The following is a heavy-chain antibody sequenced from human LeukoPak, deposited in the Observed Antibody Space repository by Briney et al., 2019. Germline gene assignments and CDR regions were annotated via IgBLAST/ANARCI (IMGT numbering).Heavy chain of an antibody. CDR3: ATGIDYNDSSDYVLG. D-gene: IGHD3-22*01. CDR2: FDPEDIEK. V-gene: IGHV1-24*01. CDR1: GNTLTELS. J-gene: IGHJ4*02. Sequence: ASVKVSCKVSGNTLTELSIHWVRQAHGKGLEWMGSFDPEDIEKIYAQKFQGRFSMTEDTATDTAYMELSSLTSEDTAVYYCATGIDYNDSSDYVLGWGQGTLVTVSS.